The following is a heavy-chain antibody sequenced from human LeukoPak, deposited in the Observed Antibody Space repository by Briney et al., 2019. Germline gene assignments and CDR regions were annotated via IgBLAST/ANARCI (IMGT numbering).Heavy chain of an antibody. J-gene: IGHJ4*02. Sequence: PGGSLRLSCAASGFTFSSYWMSWLRQAPGKGLEWVANIKQDGSEKYYVDSVKGRFTISRGNAKNSLYLQMNSLRAEDTALYYCARGYCSGGSCYSDYFDYWGQGTLVTVSS. CDR3: ARGYCSGGSCYSDYFDY. D-gene: IGHD2-15*01. CDR2: IKQDGSEK. CDR1: GFTFSSYW. V-gene: IGHV3-7*03.